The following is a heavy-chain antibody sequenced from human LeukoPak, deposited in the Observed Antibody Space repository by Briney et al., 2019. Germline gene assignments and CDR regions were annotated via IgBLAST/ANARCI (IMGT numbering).Heavy chain of an antibody. J-gene: IGHJ4*02. CDR1: GGSISSYY. CDR2: IYYSGST. D-gene: IGHD3-16*01. Sequence: SETLSLTCTASGGSISSYYWSWIRQPPGKGLEWIGYIYYSGSTNYNPSLKSRVTISVDTSKNQFSLKLNSVTTADTAVYYCARAERTGGDYWGQGTLVTVSS. CDR3: ARAERTGGDY. V-gene: IGHV4-59*01.